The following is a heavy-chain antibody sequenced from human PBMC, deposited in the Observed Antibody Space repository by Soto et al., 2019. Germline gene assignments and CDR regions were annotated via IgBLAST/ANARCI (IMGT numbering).Heavy chain of an antibody. V-gene: IGHV3-30-3*01. CDR2: ISYDGSNK. CDR3: AGGELWGRGTLS. Sequence: GGSLRLSCAASGFTFSSYAMHWVRQAPSKGLEWVAVISYDGSNKYYADSVKGRFTISRDNSKNTLYLQMNSPRAEDTAVYYCAGGELWGRGTLSWGQGTLVTVSS. J-gene: IGHJ4*02. CDR1: GFTFSSYA. D-gene: IGHD3-16*01.